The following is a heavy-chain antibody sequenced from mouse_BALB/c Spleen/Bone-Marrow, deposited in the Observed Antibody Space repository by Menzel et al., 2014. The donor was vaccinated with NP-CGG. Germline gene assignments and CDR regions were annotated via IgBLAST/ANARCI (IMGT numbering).Heavy chain of an antibody. CDR1: GYTFTSYW. CDR2: INPSNGRT. CDR3: ARQLGLYAMDY. V-gene: IGHV1S81*02. D-gene: IGHD3-1*01. Sequence: VQGVESGAELVKPGASVKLSCKASGYTFTSYWMHWVKQRPGQGLEWIGEINPSNGRTNYNGKFKGKATLTADKSSSTAYMQLSSLTSVDSAVYFCARQLGLYAMDYWGQGTSVTVSS. J-gene: IGHJ4*01.